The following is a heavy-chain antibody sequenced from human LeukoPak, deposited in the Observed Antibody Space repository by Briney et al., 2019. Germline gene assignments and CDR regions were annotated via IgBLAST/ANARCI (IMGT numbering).Heavy chain of an antibody. D-gene: IGHD3-10*01. CDR3: APKLYYFDY. CDR1: GFTVSSNY. V-gene: IGHV3-53*01. Sequence: GGSLRLSCAASGFTVSSNYMSWVRQAPGKGLEWVSVIYSGGSTYYADSVKGRFTISRHNSNNTLFLQMNSLRAEDTAVYYCAPKLYYFDYWGQGTLVTVSS. J-gene: IGHJ4*02. CDR2: IYSGGST.